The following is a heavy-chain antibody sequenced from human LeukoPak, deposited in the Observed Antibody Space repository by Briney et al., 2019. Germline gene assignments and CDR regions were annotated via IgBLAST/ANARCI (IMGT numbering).Heavy chain of an antibody. CDR1: GFTFSSYA. CDR3: AGYCSGGSCSLYYYYGMDV. CDR2: ISGSGGST. D-gene: IGHD2-15*01. V-gene: IGHV3-23*01. Sequence: GGSLRLSCAASGFTFSSYAMSWVRQAPGKGLEWVSAISGSGGSTYYADSVKGRFTISRDNSKNTLYLQMNSLRAEDTAVYYCAGYCSGGSCSLYYYYGMDVWGQGTTVTVSS. J-gene: IGHJ6*02.